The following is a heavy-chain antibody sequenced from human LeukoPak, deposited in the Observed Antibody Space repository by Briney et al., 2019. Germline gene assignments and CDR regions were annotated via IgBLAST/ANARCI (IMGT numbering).Heavy chain of an antibody. CDR1: GFTFSSYA. CDR3: AKGLITLVRGAIDF. V-gene: IGHV3-23*01. Sequence: PGGSLRLSCAASGFTFSSYAMSWVRQAPGKGLEWVSAISGSGGSTYYADSVKGRFTISRDNSKNTLYLQMNSLRAEDTALYYCAKGLITLVRGAIDFWGQGTLVTVSS. CDR2: ISGSGGST. J-gene: IGHJ4*02. D-gene: IGHD3-10*01.